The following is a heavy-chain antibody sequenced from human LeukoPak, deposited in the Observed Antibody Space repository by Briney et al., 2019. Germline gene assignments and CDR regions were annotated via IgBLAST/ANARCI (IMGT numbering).Heavy chain of an antibody. J-gene: IGHJ4*02. D-gene: IGHD3-22*01. Sequence: SQTLSLTCAVSGGSISSGGYSWSWIRQPPGKGLEWIGYIYHSGSTYYNPSLKSRVTISVDTSKNQFSLKLSSVTAADTAVYYCAGSGLGIVYWGQGTLVTVSS. V-gene: IGHV4-30-2*05. CDR3: AGSGLGIVY. CDR2: IYHSGST. CDR1: GGSISSGGYS.